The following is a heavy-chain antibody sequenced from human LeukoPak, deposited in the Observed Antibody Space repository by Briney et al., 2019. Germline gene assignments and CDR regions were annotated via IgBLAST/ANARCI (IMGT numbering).Heavy chain of an antibody. Sequence: ASVKVSCKASGYTFTSYGISWVRQAPGQGLEWMGWISAYNGNTNYAQKLQGRVTMTTDTSTSTAYMELRSLRSDDTAVYYCAREGYYYGSGSYYRDPYAPLYCYGMDVWGQGTTVTVSS. V-gene: IGHV1-18*01. CDR1: GYTFTSYG. CDR3: AREGYYYGSGSYYRDPYAPLYCYGMDV. CDR2: ISAYNGNT. J-gene: IGHJ6*02. D-gene: IGHD3-10*01.